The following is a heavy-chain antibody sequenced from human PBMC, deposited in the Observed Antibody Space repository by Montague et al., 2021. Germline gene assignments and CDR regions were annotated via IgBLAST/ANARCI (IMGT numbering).Heavy chain of an antibody. CDR3: AREGVGDLLFSFDS. Sequence: CAISGDSVSNNNAAWNWIRESPSRGLEWLGRTYYRSTWYTDYAVXVKGRIAINPDTSKNQSSLQLNSVTPEDTAVYYCAREGVGDLLFSFDSWGQGTLVTVSS. CDR2: TYYRSTWYT. CDR1: GDSVSNNNAA. V-gene: IGHV6-1*01. D-gene: IGHD3-10*01. J-gene: IGHJ4*02.